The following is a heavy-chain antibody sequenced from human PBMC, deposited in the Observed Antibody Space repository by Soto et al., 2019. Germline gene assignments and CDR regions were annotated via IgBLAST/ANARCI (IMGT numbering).Heavy chain of an antibody. V-gene: IGHV4-34*01. Sequence: PSETLSLTCAVYGGSFSGYYWSRIRQPPGKGLEWIGEINHSGSTNYNPSLKSRVTISVDTSKNQFSLKLSSVTAADTAVYYCARVPPSYDFWSGYPPTLGYYGMDVWGQGTTVTVSS. CDR2: INHSGST. D-gene: IGHD3-3*01. J-gene: IGHJ6*02. CDR3: ARVPPSYDFWSGYPPTLGYYGMDV. CDR1: GGSFSGYY.